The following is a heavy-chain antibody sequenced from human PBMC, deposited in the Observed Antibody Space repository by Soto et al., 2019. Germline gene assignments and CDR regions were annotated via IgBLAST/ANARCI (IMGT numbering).Heavy chain of an antibody. V-gene: IGHV4-39*01. CDR3: ARHMHSNGRKYYFEY. Sequence: QLQLQESGPGLVKPSETLSLTCTVSCGSISSSSYYCGWIRQPPGKGLEWIGGIYYSGSTYYNPSMKRRVTMAVDTSKNQFSQKLSSVTAADPAVYYCARHMHSNGRKYYFEYWGQGTLVTVSS. D-gene: IGHD4-4*01. J-gene: IGHJ4*02. CDR1: CGSISSSSYY. CDR2: IYYSGST.